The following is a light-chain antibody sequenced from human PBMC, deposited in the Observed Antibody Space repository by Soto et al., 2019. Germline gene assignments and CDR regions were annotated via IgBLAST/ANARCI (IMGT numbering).Light chain of an antibody. V-gene: IGKV3-20*01. J-gene: IGKJ5*01. CDR1: QSVSSSY. Sequence: EIVLTQSPGTLSLSPGERATLSCRASQSVSSSYLAWYQQKPGQAPRLLISGASNRATGIPDRFSGSGSGTDFTLTISRLEPEDFAVYYCQQCDNSKITFGKGTRLEI. CDR3: QQCDNSKIT. CDR2: GAS.